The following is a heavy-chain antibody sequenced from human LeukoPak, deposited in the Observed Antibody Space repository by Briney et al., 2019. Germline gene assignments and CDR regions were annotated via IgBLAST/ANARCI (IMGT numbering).Heavy chain of an antibody. Sequence: PGGSLRLSCAAYGFSLSSYEINSVRQAPGKGLEWVPYISSSGSTIYYADSVKGRFTISRDNAKNSLSLQVNSLRAEDTAVYYCARAQYQLLSFGFWGKGTLVTVS. J-gene: IGHJ4*02. CDR1: GFSLSSYE. V-gene: IGHV3-48*03. CDR3: ARAQYQLLSFGF. D-gene: IGHD2-2*01. CDR2: ISSSGSTI.